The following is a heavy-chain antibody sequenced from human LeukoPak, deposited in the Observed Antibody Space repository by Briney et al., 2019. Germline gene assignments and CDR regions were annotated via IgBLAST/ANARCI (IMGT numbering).Heavy chain of an antibody. CDR1: GGSFSGYY. CDR2: INHSGST. Sequence: TLSLTCAVYGGSFSGYYWSWIRQPPGKGLEWIGEINHSGSTNYNPSLKSRVTISVDTSKNQFSLKLSSVTAADTAVYYCAAQGSYLDYWGQGTLVTVSS. J-gene: IGHJ4*02. CDR3: AAQGSYLDY. D-gene: IGHD3-10*01. V-gene: IGHV4-34*01.